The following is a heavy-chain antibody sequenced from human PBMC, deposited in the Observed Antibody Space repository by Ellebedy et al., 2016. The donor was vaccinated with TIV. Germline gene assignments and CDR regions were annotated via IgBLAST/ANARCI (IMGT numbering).Heavy chain of an antibody. CDR3: ASYNWNYVSDY. CDR2: IGTAGDT. D-gene: IGHD1-7*01. V-gene: IGHV3-13*01. Sequence: GGSLRLXXAASGFTFSSYDMHWVRQATGKGLEWVSAIGTAGDTYYPGSVKGRFTISRENAKNSLYLQMNSLRAEDTAVYYCASYNWNYVSDYWGQGTLVTVSS. J-gene: IGHJ4*02. CDR1: GFTFSSYD.